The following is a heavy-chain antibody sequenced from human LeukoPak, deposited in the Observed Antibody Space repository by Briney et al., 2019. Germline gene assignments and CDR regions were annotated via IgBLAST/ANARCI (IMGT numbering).Heavy chain of an antibody. J-gene: IGHJ3*02. CDR3: ARAADYYGSGSYYRIRGAFDI. Sequence: ASVKVSFKASGYTFTSYYMHWVRQAPGQGLEWMGIINPSGGSTSYAQKFQGRVTMTRDTSTSTVYVELSSLRSEDTAVYYCARAADYYGSGSYYRIRGAFDIWGQGTMVTVSS. CDR1: GYTFTSYY. D-gene: IGHD3-10*01. CDR2: INPSGGST. V-gene: IGHV1-46*01.